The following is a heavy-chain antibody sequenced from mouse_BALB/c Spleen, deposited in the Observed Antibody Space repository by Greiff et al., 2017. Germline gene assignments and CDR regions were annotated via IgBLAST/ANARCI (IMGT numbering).Heavy chain of an antibody. D-gene: IGHD2-4*01. CDR3: ARGRYDYDLAWFAY. CDR2: ISSGGST. J-gene: IGHJ3*01. Sequence: EVMLVESGGGLVKPGGSLKLSCAASGFTFSSYAMSWVRQTPEKRLEWVASISSGGSTYYPDSVKGRFTISRDNARNILYLQMSSLRSEDTAMYYCARGRYDYDLAWFAYWGQGTLVTVSA. V-gene: IGHV5-6-5*01. CDR1: GFTFSSYA.